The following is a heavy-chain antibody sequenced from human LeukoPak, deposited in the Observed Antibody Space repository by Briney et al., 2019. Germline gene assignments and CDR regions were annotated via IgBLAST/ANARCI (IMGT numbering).Heavy chain of an antibody. J-gene: IGHJ4*02. V-gene: IGHV3-74*01. Sequence: PGGSLRLSCAASGFTFSSHWMHWVRHAPGKGLVWVSRINSDGSSTSYADSVKGRFTISRDNAKNTLYLQMYSLRAEDTAVYFCARDFDTLTGYYWKSFDYWGQGTLVTVSS. CDR1: GFTFSSHW. CDR2: INSDGSST. CDR3: ARDFDTLTGYYWKSFDY. D-gene: IGHD3-9*01.